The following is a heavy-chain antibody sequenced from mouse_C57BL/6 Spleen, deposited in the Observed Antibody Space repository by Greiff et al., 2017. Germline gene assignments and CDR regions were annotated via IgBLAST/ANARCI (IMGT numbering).Heavy chain of an antibody. CDR3: ARLGFDGYYGYFDV. J-gene: IGHJ1*03. Sequence: VQLQQSGAGLMKPGASVTLSCKATGYTFTGYWIAWVKQRPGHGLEWIGEILPGSGSTNYNEKFKGTATVTADTSSNPAKMQLSSLTTEDSAMYYCARLGFDGYYGYFDVWGTGTTVTVSS. CDR2: ILPGSGST. V-gene: IGHV1-9*01. D-gene: IGHD2-3*01. CDR1: GYTFTGYW.